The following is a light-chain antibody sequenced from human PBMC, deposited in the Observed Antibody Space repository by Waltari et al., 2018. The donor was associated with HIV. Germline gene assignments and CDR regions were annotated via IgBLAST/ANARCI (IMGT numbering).Light chain of an antibody. CDR2: QDS. Sequence: SYELTQPPSVSVSPGQTASITCSGDKLGDKYACWYQQKPGQSPVLVIYQDSKRPSGSPGRFLGSNSGNTATLTISGTQAMDEADYYCQAWDSSNVVFGGGTKLTVL. CDR1: KLGDKY. J-gene: IGLJ2*01. CDR3: QAWDSSNVV. V-gene: IGLV3-1*01.